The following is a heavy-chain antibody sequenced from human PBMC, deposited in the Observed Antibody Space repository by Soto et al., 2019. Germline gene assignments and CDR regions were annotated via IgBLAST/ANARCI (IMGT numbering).Heavy chain of an antibody. D-gene: IGHD3-22*01. CDR3: ARQQVYYYDSSGYFDY. Sequence: TCTVSGGSISSSNWWSWVRQPPGKGLEWIGEIYHSGSTNYNPSLKSRVTISVDKSKNQFSLKLSSVTAADTAVYYCARQQVYYYDSSGYFDYWGQGTLVTVSS. V-gene: IGHV4-4*02. CDR2: IYHSGST. CDR1: GGSISSSNW. J-gene: IGHJ4*02.